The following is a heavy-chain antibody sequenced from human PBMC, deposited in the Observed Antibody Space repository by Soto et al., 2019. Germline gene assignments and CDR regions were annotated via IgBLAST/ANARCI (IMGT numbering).Heavy chain of an antibody. CDR1: GASLTSSGSY. V-gene: IGHV4-34*01. CDR2: INHRGST. CDR3: ARVDDY. Sequence: SETLSLTCSVSGASLTSSGSYWSWIRQSPGKGLEWMGEINHRGSTNYNPSLKSRIVMSVDTSKNQFSLHLSSVTAADTAVYYCARVDDYWGHGMLVTVSS. J-gene: IGHJ4*01.